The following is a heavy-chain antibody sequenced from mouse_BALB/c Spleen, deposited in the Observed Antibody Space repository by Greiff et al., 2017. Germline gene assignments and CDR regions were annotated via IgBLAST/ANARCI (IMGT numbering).Heavy chain of an antibody. J-gene: IGHJ4*01. CDR1: GYTFTSYW. CDR3: TRKYYGHYAMDY. D-gene: IGHD1-1*01. V-gene: IGHV1S22*01. CDR2: IYPGSGST. Sequence: LQQPGSELVRPGASVKLSCKASGYTFTSYWMHWVKQRPGQGLEWIGNIYPGSGSTNYDEKFKSKATLTVDTSSSTAYMQLSSLTSEDSAVYYCTRKYYGHYAMDYWGQGTSVTVSS.